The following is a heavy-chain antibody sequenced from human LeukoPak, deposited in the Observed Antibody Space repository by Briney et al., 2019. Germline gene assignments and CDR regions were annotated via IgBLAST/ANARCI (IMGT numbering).Heavy chain of an antibody. D-gene: IGHD3-10*01. V-gene: IGHV4-39*02. CDR3: ARELYGSGSHGGDYYYYMDV. J-gene: IGHJ6*03. CDR2: IYYSGST. Sequence: SETLSLTCTVSGGSISSSSYYWGWIRQPPGKGLEWIGSIYYSGSTYYNPSLKSRVTISVDTSKNQFSLKLSSVTAADTAVYYCARELYGSGSHGGDYYYYMDVWGKGTTVTISS. CDR1: GGSISSSSYY.